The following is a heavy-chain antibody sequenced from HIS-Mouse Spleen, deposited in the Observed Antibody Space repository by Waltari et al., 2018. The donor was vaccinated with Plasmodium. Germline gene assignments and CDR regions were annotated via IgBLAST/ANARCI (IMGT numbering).Heavy chain of an antibody. V-gene: IGHV3-30*03. Sequence: QVQLVESGGGVVQPGRSLRLSCAASGFTFSSYGMHWVRQAPGKGLEWLAVRSYDGSNKYYADAVKGRFTISRDNSKNTLYLQMNSLRAEDTAVYYCARDSSSWSYYFDYWGQGTLVTVSS. J-gene: IGHJ4*02. CDR2: RSYDGSNK. D-gene: IGHD6-13*01. CDR3: ARDSSSWSYYFDY. CDR1: GFTFSSYG.